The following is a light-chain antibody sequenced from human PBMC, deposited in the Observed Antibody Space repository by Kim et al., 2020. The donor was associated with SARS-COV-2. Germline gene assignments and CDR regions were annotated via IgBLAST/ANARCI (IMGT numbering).Light chain of an antibody. Sequence: DIQMTQSPSTLSASVGDRVTITCRASQSISSRLAWYQQKPGKAPKLLIYRTSSLESGVPSRFTGSGSGTEFTLTISSLQPDDFASYYCQHYVTYSWTFGEGAKVGIK. CDR1: QSISSR. CDR2: RTS. V-gene: IGKV1-5*03. CDR3: QHYVTYSWT. J-gene: IGKJ1*01.